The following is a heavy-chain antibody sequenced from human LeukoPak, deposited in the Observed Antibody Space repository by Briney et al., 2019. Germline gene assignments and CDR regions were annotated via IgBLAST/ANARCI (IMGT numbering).Heavy chain of an antibody. Sequence: GGSLRLSCEASGFIFSSYGFHWVRQAPGKGLEWVTLISYDGRNQYYGQSVKGRFTISRDNSKNTLYLQMNSLRAEDTAVYYCAKYKLTTVTTIDWGQGTLVTVSS. D-gene: IGHD4-17*01. CDR3: AKYKLTTVTTID. CDR2: ISYDGRNQ. CDR1: GFIFSSYG. J-gene: IGHJ4*02. V-gene: IGHV3-30*18.